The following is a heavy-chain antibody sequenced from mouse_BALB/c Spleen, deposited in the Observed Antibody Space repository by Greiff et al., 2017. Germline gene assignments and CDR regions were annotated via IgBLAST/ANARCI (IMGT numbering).Heavy chain of an antibody. CDR3: ARSPYGNYVVDY. CDR1: GFTFSSFG. V-gene: IGHV5-17*02. J-gene: IGHJ4*01. D-gene: IGHD2-1*01. CDR2: ISSGSSTI. Sequence: EVKVEESGGGLVQPGGSRKLSCAASGFTFSSFGMHWVRQAPEKGLEWVAYISSGSSTIYYADTVKGRFTISRDNPKNTLFLQMTSLRSEDTAMYYCARSPYGNYVVDYWGQGTSVTVSS.